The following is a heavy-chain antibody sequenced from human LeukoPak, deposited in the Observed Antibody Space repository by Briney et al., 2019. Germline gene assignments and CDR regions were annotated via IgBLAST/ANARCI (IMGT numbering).Heavy chain of an antibody. V-gene: IGHV1-2*02. CDR1: GYTFTGYY. D-gene: IGHD5-12*01. Sequence: ASVKVSCKASGYTFTGYYMHWVRQAPGQGLEWMGWINPNSGGTNYAQKFQGRVTMTGDTSISTAYIELSSLRTDDTAVYYCARLYSGYGNYYYYMDVWGKGTTVTVSS. CDR2: INPNSGGT. J-gene: IGHJ6*03. CDR3: ARLYSGYGNYYYYMDV.